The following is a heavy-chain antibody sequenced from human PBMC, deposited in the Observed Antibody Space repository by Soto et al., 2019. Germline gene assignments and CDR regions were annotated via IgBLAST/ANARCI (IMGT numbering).Heavy chain of an antibody. Sequence: PSETLSLTCSVSSASLSSSTYYWSWIRQPPRRGPEWIGSIYYSGNTYYKPSLKSRVSISIDTSRNQFSLKLTSVTAADTGVYYCASSSPFHYWGPGILVTVSS. V-gene: IGHV4-39*01. CDR3: ASSSPFHY. CDR2: IYYSGNT. CDR1: SASLSSSTYY. J-gene: IGHJ4*02. D-gene: IGHD6-6*01.